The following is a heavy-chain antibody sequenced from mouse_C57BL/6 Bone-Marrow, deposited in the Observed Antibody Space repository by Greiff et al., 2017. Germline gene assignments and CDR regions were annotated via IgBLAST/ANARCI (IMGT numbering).Heavy chain of an antibody. V-gene: IGHV5-17*01. CDR3: ARAADYYYAMDY. CDR1: GYTFSDYG. Sequence: DVMLVESGGGLVKPGGSLKLSCAASGYTFSDYGMHWVRQAPGKGLEWVAYISSGSSTIYYADTVKGRFTITIDNAKNTLYLQMTRLRSEDTAMYYCARAADYYYAMDYWGQGTSVTVSA. CDR2: ISSGSSTI. J-gene: IGHJ4*01.